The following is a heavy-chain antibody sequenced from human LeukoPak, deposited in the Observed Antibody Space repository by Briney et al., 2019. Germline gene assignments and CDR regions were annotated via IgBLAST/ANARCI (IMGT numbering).Heavy chain of an antibody. V-gene: IGHV4-59*01. CDR2: IYYSGST. D-gene: IGHD6-19*01. CDR1: GGSISSYY. CDR3: ARDISSSSGWYEGVGY. Sequence: SETLSLTCTVSGGSISSYYWSWIRQPPGKGLEWIGYIYYSGSTNYNPSLKSRVTISVDTSKNQFSLKLSSVTAADTAVYYCARDISSSSGWYEGVGYWGQGTLVTVSS. J-gene: IGHJ4*02.